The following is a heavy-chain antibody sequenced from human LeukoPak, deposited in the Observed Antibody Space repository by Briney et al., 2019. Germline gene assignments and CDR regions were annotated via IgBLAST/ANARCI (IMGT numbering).Heavy chain of an antibody. J-gene: IGHJ4*02. D-gene: IGHD1-26*01. V-gene: IGHV3-30*04. Sequence: GGSLRLSCEASGFTFRSYAMHWVRQAPGKGLEWVAVISYDGSNEYYTDSVMGRFTISRDNSKNTLSLRMNSLRVEDTAVYYCARVRKEWELPLGYWGQGTLVTVSS. CDR1: GFTFRSYA. CDR3: ARVRKEWELPLGY. CDR2: ISYDGSNE.